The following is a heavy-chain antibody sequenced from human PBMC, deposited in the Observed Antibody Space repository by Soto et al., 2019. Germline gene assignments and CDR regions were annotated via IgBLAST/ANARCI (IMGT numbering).Heavy chain of an antibody. CDR1: GYTFTSYA. CDR3: ARGVIFGVVIIPSYFDY. J-gene: IGHJ4*02. CDR2: INAGNGNT. D-gene: IGHD3-3*01. V-gene: IGHV1-3*01. Sequence: SVKVSCKASGYTFTSYAMHWVRQAPGQRLEWMGWINAGNGNTKYSQKFQGRVTITRDTSASTAYMELSSLRSEDTAVYYCARGVIFGVVIIPSYFDYWGQGTLVTVSS.